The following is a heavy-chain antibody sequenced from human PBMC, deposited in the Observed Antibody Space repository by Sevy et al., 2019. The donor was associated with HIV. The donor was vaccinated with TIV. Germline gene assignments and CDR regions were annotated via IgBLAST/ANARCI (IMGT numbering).Heavy chain of an antibody. J-gene: IGHJ4*02. V-gene: IGHV4-38-2*02. Sequence: SETLSLTCAVSGYSISSGYHWGWFRQPPGKGLEWLARIYHSGGSSYNPSLKRRLTITLDGPNNQYSLKLASLTAADTADYYCARDLGSGGNSDYWGQGTLVTVSS. CDR3: ARDLGSGGNSDY. CDR2: IYHSGGS. CDR1: GYSISSGYH. D-gene: IGHD2-21*01.